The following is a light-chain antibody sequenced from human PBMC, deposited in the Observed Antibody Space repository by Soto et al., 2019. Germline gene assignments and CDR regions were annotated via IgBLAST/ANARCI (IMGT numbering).Light chain of an antibody. J-gene: IGKJ3*01. V-gene: IGKV1-39*01. CDR2: AAS. CDR1: QSIGNF. Sequence: DIQMTQSPSSLSASIGDRVSITCRASQSIGNFLNWYQQKPGKVPKLFIYAASNLHSGVPSRFSGSGSGTEFTLTISSLQLEDFAAYYCQQSYTSPAFTFGPGTRVNAK. CDR3: QQSYTSPAFT.